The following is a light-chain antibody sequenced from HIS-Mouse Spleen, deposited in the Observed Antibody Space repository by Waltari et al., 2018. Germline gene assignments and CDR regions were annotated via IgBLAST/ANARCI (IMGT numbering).Light chain of an antibody. CDR3: QQLNSYPPT. CDR1: HGISSY. V-gene: IGKV1-9*01. J-gene: IGKJ1*01. Sequence: IQLTQSPSFLSASVGDRLTITCRASHGISSYLAWHQQKPGKAPKLLIYAASTLQSGVPSRFSGSGSGTDFTLTISSLQPEDFATYYCQQLNSYPPTFGQGTKVEIK. CDR2: AAS.